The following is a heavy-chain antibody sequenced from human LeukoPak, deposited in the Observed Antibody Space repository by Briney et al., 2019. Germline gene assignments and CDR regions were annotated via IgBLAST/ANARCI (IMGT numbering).Heavy chain of an antibody. CDR2: IKQDGSEK. V-gene: IGHV3-7*01. J-gene: IGHJ4*02. CDR3: AGGYSYGYY. Sequence: GGSLRLSCAASGFPFIDAWMNWVRQSPGKGLEWVANIKQDGSEKYYVDSVKGRFTISRDNAKNSLYLQMNSLRAEDTAVYYCAGGYSYGYYWGQGTLVTVSS. CDR1: GFPFIDAW. D-gene: IGHD5-18*01.